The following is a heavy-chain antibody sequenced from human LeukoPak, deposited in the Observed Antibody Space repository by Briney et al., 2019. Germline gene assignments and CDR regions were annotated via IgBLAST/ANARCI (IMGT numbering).Heavy chain of an antibody. CDR3: ARVDIYNGNPLSLGC. CDR1: GFTFSSYW. CDR2: INSDGSST. D-gene: IGHD5-12*01. Sequence: GGSLRLSCAASGFTFSSYWMHWVRQAPGKGLVWVSRINSDGSSTSYADSVKGRFTISRDNAKNTLYLQVNSLRAEDTAVYYCARVDIYNGNPLSLGCWGLGTLVTVSS. J-gene: IGHJ4*02. V-gene: IGHV3-74*01.